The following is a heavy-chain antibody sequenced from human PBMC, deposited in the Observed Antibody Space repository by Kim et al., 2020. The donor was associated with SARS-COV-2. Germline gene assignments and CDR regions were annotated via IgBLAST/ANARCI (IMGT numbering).Heavy chain of an antibody. Sequence: KSRVTISVDKSKKQFSLKLSSVTAADTAVYYCARDRRLSPSYYYYYGMDVWGQGTTVTVSS. V-gene: IGHV4-4*02. J-gene: IGHJ6*02. CDR3: ARDRRLSPSYYYYYGMDV. D-gene: IGHD4-17*01.